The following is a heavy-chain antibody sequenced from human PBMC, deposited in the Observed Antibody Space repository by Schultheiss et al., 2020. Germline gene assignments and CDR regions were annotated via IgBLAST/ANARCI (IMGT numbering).Heavy chain of an antibody. CDR3: AKDLVTGTEPYYFDY. V-gene: IGHV3-30*18. D-gene: IGHD1-20*01. J-gene: IGHJ4*02. CDR2: IKYDGSNK. Sequence: GGSLRLSCAASRFTFSSYGMHWVRQAPGKGLEWVAVIKYDGSNKYYADSVKGRFTISRDNSKNTLYLQMNSLRAKDTAVYYCAKDLVTGTEPYYFDYWGQGTLVTVSS. CDR1: RFTFSSYG.